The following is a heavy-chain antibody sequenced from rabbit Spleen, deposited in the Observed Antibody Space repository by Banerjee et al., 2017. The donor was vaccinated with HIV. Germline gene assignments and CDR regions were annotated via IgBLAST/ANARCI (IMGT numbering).Heavy chain of an antibody. CDR2: IYICSCGIG. J-gene: IGHJ4*01. D-gene: IGHD1-1*01. CDR1: GFSFSNNYY. V-gene: IGHV1S45*01. CDR3: TWHPVSGICCAFNL. Sequence: QQQLEESGGGLVKPGGTLTLTCTASGFSFSNNYYICWVRQAPGKGLEWIACIYICSCGIGYSYNGVLRRFRFTINNTPTTAVTQQVTMLAAAAAAYFFCTWHPVSGICCAFNLWGPGTLVTVS.